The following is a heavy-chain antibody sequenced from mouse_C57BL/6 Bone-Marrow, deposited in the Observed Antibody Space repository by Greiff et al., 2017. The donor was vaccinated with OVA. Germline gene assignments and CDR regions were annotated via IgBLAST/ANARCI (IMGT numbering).Heavy chain of an antibody. D-gene: IGHD2-3*01. J-gene: IGHJ3*01. Sequence: DVKLQESGPGLVKPSQSLSLTCSVTGYSITSGYYWNWIRQFPGNKLEWMGYISYDGSNNYNPSLKNRISITRDTSKNQFFLKLNSVTTEDTATYYCARGLYDGSPFAYWGQGTLVTVSA. CDR3: ARGLYDGSPFAY. CDR2: ISYDGSN. CDR1: GYSITSGYY. V-gene: IGHV3-6*01.